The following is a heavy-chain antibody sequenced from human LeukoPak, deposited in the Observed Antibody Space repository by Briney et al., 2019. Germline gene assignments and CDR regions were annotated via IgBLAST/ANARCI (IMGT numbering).Heavy chain of an antibody. CDR1: GGSISTYY. Sequence: MSSETLSLTCTVSGGSISTYYWSWIRQSPGKGLEWIGYIYYSGSTNYNPSLKSRVTISLDMSKPQFSLKLSSVAAADTAVYYCARPIVRGSPDAFDIWGQGTMVTVSS. CDR3: ARPIVRGSPDAFDI. D-gene: IGHD3-10*01. J-gene: IGHJ3*02. V-gene: IGHV4-59*08. CDR2: IYYSGST.